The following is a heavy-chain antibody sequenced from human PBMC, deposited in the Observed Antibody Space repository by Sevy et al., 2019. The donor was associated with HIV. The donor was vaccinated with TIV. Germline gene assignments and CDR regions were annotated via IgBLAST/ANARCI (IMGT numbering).Heavy chain of an antibody. CDR2: IKQDGSEK. J-gene: IGHJ4*02. CDR3: ARRWDTMVRGVISYYFDY. Sequence: GGSLRLSCAASGFTFSSYWMSWVRQAPGKGLEWVANIKQDGSEKYYVDSVKGLFTISRDNAKNSLYLQMNSLRAEDTAVYYCARRWDTMVRGVISYYFDYWGQGTLVTVSS. D-gene: IGHD3-10*01. CDR1: GFTFSSYW. V-gene: IGHV3-7*01.